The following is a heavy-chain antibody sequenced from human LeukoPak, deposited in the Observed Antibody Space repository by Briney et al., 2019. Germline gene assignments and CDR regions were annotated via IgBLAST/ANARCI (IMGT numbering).Heavy chain of an antibody. CDR2: IYHSGST. J-gene: IGHJ4*02. CDR1: GGSISSGGYS. CDR3: ARGDYFDY. V-gene: IGHV4-30-2*01. Sequence: PSQTLSLTCAVSGGSISSGGYSWSWIRQPPGKGLEWIGYIYHSGSTYYNPSLKSRVTISVDRSKNQFSLKLSSVTAADTAVYYCARGDYFDYWGQGTLVTASS.